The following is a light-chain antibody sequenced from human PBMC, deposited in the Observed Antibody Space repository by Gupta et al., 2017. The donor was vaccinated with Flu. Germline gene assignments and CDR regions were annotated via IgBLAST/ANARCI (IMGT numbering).Light chain of an antibody. J-gene: IGKJ2*01. Sequence: IVLTQPPATLSLSPGERATLSCRASQSVRSYLAWYQQKPGQAPRLLIYDASNRATGIPARFSGSGSGTDFTLTISSLEPEDFAVYYCQQRSNWPPYTFGQGTKLEIK. CDR3: QQRSNWPPYT. CDR1: QSVRSY. V-gene: IGKV3-11*01. CDR2: DAS.